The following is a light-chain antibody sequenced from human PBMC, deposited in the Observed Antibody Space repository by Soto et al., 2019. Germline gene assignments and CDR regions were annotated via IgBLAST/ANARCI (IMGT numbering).Light chain of an antibody. CDR3: QQNNKWPPVN. CDR1: QTISND. J-gene: IGKJ4*01. V-gene: IGKV3-15*01. Sequence: EVVMTQSPATVSVSPGEGVTLSCRASQTISNDLAWYQQKPGQAPRLLIYGASTRATGVPARFSGGGSGTELTLTSSSLQSEEFAFYYCQQNNKWPPVNFGGGTKGDLK. CDR2: GAS.